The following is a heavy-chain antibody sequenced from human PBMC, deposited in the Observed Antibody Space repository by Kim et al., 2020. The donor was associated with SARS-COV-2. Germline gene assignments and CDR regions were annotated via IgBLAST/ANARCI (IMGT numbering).Heavy chain of an antibody. J-gene: IGHJ4*02. CDR1: GYSFTSYD. Sequence: ASVKVSCKASGYSFTSYDIGWERQATGQGLERMGWLSPFSGATDYAPKFQGRVIMTGDTSMSTAYMELSNLRSEETAGYYCVLAPGRLVQTWVYWGKGT. D-gene: IGHD5-12*01. V-gene: IGHV1-8*01. CDR3: VLAPGRLVQTWVY. CDR2: LSPFSGAT.